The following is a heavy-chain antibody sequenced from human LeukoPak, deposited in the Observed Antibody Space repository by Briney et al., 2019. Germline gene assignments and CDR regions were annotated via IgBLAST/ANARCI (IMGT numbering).Heavy chain of an antibody. CDR2: ISGSGGST. D-gene: IGHD1-26*01. V-gene: IGHV3-23*01. CDR3: AKGLYSGSSGDY. CDR1: GFTFSSHA. Sequence: GGSLRLSCVGSGFTFSSHAMSWVRQAPGKGLEWVSAISGSGGSTYYADSVKGRFTISRDNSKNTLYLQMNSLRAEDTAVYYCAKGLYSGSSGDYWGQGTLVTVSS. J-gene: IGHJ4*02.